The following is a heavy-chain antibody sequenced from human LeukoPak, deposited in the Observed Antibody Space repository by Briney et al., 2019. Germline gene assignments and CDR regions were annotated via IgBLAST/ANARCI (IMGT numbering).Heavy chain of an antibody. CDR3: ARGHSGSYYPGNYYYMDV. V-gene: IGHV1-18*01. CDR1: GYTFTSYG. Sequence: ASVKVSCKASGYTFTSYGISWVRQAPGQGLEWMVWISAYNGNTSYAQKLQGRVTMTTDTSTSTAYMELRSLRSDDTAVYYCARGHSGSYYPGNYYYMDVWGKGTTVTVSS. J-gene: IGHJ6*03. D-gene: IGHD1-26*01. CDR2: ISAYNGNT.